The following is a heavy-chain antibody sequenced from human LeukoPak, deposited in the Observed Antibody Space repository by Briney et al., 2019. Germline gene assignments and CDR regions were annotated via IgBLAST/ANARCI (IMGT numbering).Heavy chain of an antibody. CDR2: IIPIFGTA. V-gene: IGHV1-69*13. Sequence: ASVKVSCKASGGTFSSYAISWVRQAPGQGLEWMGGIIPIFGTADYAQKFQGRVTITADESTSTAYMELSSLRSEDTAVYYCALRELGWLSDYWGQGTLVTVSS. D-gene: IGHD3/OR15-3a*01. CDR1: GGTFSSYA. J-gene: IGHJ4*02. CDR3: ALRELGWLSDY.